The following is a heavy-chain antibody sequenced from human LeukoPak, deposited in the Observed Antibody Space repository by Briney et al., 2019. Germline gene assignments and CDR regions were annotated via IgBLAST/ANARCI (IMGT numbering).Heavy chain of an antibody. CDR2: IYYSGST. J-gene: IGHJ4*02. D-gene: IGHD3-9*01. CDR1: GCSISSSSYY. Sequence: PSETLSLTCTVSGCSISSSSYYWGWIRQPPGKGLVWIGRIYYSGSTYYNPSLKSRVTISVDTSKNQFSLKLSSVTAADTAVYYCARRANTYYDILTAPKGYYFDYWGQGTLVTVSS. CDR3: ARRANTYYDILTAPKGYYFDY. V-gene: IGHV4-39*01.